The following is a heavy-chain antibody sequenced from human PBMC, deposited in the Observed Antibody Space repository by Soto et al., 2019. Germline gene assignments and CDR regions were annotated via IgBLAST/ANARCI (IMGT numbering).Heavy chain of an antibody. Sequence: GGSLRLSCAASGFTFSSYSMNWVRQAPGKGLEWVSYISSSSSTIYYADSVKGRFTISRDNAKNSPYLQMNSLRDEDTAVYYCARDVTVAGYEADYWGQGTLVTVSP. J-gene: IGHJ4*02. CDR1: GFTFSSYS. D-gene: IGHD6-19*01. CDR3: ARDVTVAGYEADY. CDR2: ISSSSSTI. V-gene: IGHV3-48*02.